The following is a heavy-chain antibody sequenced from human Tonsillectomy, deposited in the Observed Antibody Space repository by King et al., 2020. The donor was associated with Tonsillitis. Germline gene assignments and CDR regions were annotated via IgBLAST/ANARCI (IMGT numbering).Heavy chain of an antibody. D-gene: IGHD6-25*01. J-gene: IGHJ5*02. V-gene: IGHV4-59*01. CDR1: GDSISSSY. CDR3: ARIALRSGAADP. CDR2: IYYTGTT. Sequence: VQLQESGPGLVKPSETLSLTCTVSGDSISSSYWSWIRQPPGKGLEWIGSIYYTGTTSYNPSLKSRVTISEDMSKNQFFLKLSSVTAADTAVYYCARIALRSGAADPWGQGSPVTVSS.